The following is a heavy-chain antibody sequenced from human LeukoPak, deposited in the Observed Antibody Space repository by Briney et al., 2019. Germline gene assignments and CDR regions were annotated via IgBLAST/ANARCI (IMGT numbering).Heavy chain of an antibody. D-gene: IGHD2-8*01. J-gene: IGHJ4*02. CDR2: IIPIFGTA. V-gene: IGHV1-69*05. CDR1: GGTFSSYA. CDR3: ATLMGISRTFDY. Sequence: SVKVSCKASGGTFSSYAISWVRQAPGQGLEWMGGIIPIFGTANYAQKFQGRVTITTDESTSTAYMELSSLGSEDTAVYYCATLMGISRTFDYWGQGTLVTVSS.